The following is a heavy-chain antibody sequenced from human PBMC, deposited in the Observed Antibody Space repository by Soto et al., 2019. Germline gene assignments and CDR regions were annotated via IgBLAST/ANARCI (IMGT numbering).Heavy chain of an antibody. V-gene: IGHV4-34*01. CDR3: GTSGEYDYDMDV. J-gene: IGHJ6*02. D-gene: IGHD1-26*01. CDR1: GGSFSGYY. Sequence: SETLSLTCAVYGGSFSGYYWSWIRQPPGKGLEWIGEISHVGSPKYNPSLKSRVTISVDTSKNQLSLKFYSVTAADTAVYYCGTSGEYDYDMDVWGQGTTVTASS. CDR2: ISHVGSP.